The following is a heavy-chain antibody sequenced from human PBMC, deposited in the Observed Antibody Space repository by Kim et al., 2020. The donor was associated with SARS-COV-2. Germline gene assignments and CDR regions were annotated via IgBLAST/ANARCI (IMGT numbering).Heavy chain of an antibody. CDR1: GGSISSSSYY. Sequence: SETLSLTCTVSGGSISSSSYYWGWIRQPPGKGLEWIGSIYYSGSTYYNPSLKSRVTISVDTSKNQFSLKLSSVTAADTAVYYCARHVAGKQDNWFDPWGQGTLVTVSS. J-gene: IGHJ5*02. CDR3: ARHVAGKQDNWFDP. CDR2: IYYSGST. D-gene: IGHD6-19*01. V-gene: IGHV4-39*01.